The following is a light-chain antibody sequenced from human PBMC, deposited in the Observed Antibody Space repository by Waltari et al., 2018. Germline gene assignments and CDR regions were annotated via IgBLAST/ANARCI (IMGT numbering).Light chain of an antibody. J-gene: IGKJ2*01. V-gene: IGKV3-11*01. CDR1: QSVSSY. CDR2: HVS. Sequence: EVVMTQSPAPLSLSPGERATLPCRASQSVSSYLGWYQQKPGQAPRLLIYHVSNRATGIPARFSGSGSGTDFTLTISSLEPEDFAVYYCHQRSDWPYTFGQGTKLEIK. CDR3: HQRSDWPYT.